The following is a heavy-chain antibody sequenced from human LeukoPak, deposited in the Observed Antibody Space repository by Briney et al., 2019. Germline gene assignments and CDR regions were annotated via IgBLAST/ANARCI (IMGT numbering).Heavy chain of an antibody. CDR2: INPSGGST. J-gene: IGHJ4*02. V-gene: IGHV1-46*01. CDR3: ASEVGIAVATGAFDY. CDR1: GYTFTSYY. Sequence: GASVKVSCKASGYTFTSYYMHWVRQATGQGLEWMGIINPSGGSTSYAQKFQGRVTMTRDMSTSTVYMELSSLRSEDTAVYYCASEVGIAVATGAFDYWGQGTLVTVSS. D-gene: IGHD6-19*01.